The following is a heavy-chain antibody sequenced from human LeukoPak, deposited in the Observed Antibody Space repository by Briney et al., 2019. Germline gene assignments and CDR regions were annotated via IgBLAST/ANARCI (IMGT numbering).Heavy chain of an antibody. V-gene: IGHV3-30-3*01. CDR1: GFTFNSYA. CDR2: ISSDGSNK. J-gene: IGHJ4*02. Sequence: PGRSLRLSCAASGFTFNSYALHWVRQAPGKGLEWVAVISSDGSNKYYADSVKGRFTISRDNSKNTLYLQMNGLRAEDTAVYYCARDRYSSGWYGDFDCWGQGTLVTVSS. D-gene: IGHD6-19*01. CDR3: ARDRYSSGWYGDFDC.